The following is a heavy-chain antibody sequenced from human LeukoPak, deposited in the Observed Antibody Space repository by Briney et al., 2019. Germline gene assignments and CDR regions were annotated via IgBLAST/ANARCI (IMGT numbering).Heavy chain of an antibody. Sequence: GGSLRLSCAASGFTVSSNYMSWVRQAPGKGLEWFSVIYSGGSTYYADSVKGRFTISRDNSKNTLYLQMNSLRAEDTAVYYCASGAMPDAFDIWGQGTMVTVSS. CDR2: IYSGGST. J-gene: IGHJ3*02. V-gene: IGHV3-53*01. D-gene: IGHD2-2*01. CDR1: GFTVSSNY. CDR3: ASGAMPDAFDI.